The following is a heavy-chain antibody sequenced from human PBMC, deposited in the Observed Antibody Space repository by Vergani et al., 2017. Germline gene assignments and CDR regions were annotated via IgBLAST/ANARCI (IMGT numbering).Heavy chain of an antibody. Sequence: QVQLQESGPGLVKPSETLSLTCTVSGGSISSYYWSWIRQPAGKGLEWIGRIYTSGSTNYNPSLKSRVTMSVDTSKNQFSLKLSSVTAADTAVYYSARGPPTYGDPHFDYWGQGTLVTVSS. V-gene: IGHV4-4*07. D-gene: IGHD4-17*01. CDR1: GGSISSYY. CDR2: IYTSGST. CDR3: ARGPPTYGDPHFDY. J-gene: IGHJ4*02.